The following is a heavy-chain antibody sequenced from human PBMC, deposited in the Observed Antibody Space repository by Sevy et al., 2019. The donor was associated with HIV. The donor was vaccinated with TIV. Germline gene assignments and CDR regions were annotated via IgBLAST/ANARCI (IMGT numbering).Heavy chain of an antibody. CDR1: GYTFTDEY. V-gene: IGHV1-2*06. CDR3: ARDAGGGTTNSGLDV. D-gene: IGHD1-7*01. J-gene: IGHJ6*02. Sequence: ASVKVSCKASGYTFTDEYLHWVRQAPGQGLEWIGRIFPNSGVTKSAQRFRGRVTMTRDTSISTAYMELSGLRSDETAVYYCARDAGGGTTNSGLDVWGQGTTVTVSS. CDR2: IFPNSGVT.